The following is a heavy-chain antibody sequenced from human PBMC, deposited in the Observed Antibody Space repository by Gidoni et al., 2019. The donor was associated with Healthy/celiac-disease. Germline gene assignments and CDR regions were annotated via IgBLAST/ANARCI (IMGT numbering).Heavy chain of an antibody. V-gene: IGHV1-2*02. J-gene: IGHJ4*02. D-gene: IGHD6-19*01. CDR2: INPNSGGT. CDR3: ARDPLIAVAGKFDY. Sequence: QVQLVQSGAEVKKPGASVKVSCKASGYTFTGYYMHWVRQAPGQGLEWMGWINPNSGGTNDAQKFQGRVTMTRDTSISTAYMELSRLRSDDTAVYYCARDPLIAVAGKFDYWGQGTLVTVSS. CDR1: GYTFTGYY.